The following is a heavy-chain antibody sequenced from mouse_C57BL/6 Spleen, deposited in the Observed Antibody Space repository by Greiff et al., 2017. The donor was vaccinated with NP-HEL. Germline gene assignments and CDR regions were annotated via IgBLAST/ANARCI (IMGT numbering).Heavy chain of an antibody. CDR3: ASYGNYAWFAY. CDR2: IRNKANGYTT. J-gene: IGHJ3*01. CDR1: GFTFTDYY. D-gene: IGHD2-1*01. V-gene: IGHV7-3*01. Sequence: EVMLVESGGGLVQPGGSLSLSCAASGFTFTDYYMSWVRQPPGKALEWLGFIRNKANGYTTEYSESVKGRFTISRDNYQSILYLQMNALRAEDSATLYGASYGNYAWFAYWGQGTLVTVSA.